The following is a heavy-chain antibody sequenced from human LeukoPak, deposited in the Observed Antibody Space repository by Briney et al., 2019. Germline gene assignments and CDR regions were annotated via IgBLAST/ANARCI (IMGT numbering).Heavy chain of an antibody. CDR3: AKGRKATVTSDFDY. D-gene: IGHD4-17*01. V-gene: IGHV3-9*03. CDR2: ISWNSGSI. Sequence: GGSLRLSCAASGFTFDDYAMHWVRQALGKGLEWVSGISWNSGSIGYADSVKGRFTISRDNAKNSLYLRMNSLRAEDMALYYCAKGRKATVTSDFDYWGQGTLVTVSS. J-gene: IGHJ4*02. CDR1: GFTFDDYA.